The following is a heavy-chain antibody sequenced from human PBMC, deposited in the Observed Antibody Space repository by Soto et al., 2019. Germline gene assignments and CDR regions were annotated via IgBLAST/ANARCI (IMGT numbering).Heavy chain of an antibody. D-gene: IGHD3-22*01. CDR3: SREGSGYYYFDY. CDR2: IIPIFGTA. V-gene: IGHV1-69*01. CDR1: GGTFSSYA. Sequence: QVQLVQSGAEVKKPGSSVKVSCKASGGTFSSYAISWVRQAPGQGLEWMGGIIPIFGTANYAQKFQGRVTITADESTSTAYMELSSLRSEDTAVYCCSREGSGYYYFDYWGQGTLVTVSS. J-gene: IGHJ4*02.